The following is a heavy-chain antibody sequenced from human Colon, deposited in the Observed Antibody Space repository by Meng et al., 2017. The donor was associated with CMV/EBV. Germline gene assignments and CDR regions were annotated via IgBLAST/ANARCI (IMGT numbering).Heavy chain of an antibody. V-gene: IGHV1-69*02. J-gene: IGHJ5*02. CDR3: ATPPADCIGTVCHDP. CDR1: GGTFASYT. Sequence: SGGTFASYTLNWVRQAPGQGFEWMGRIISILAKTQYAQKFQGRITITADTSTNTVYMDLISLSPDDTAVYYCATPPADCIGTVCHDPWGQGTLVTVSS. D-gene: IGHD2/OR15-2a*01. CDR2: IISILAKT.